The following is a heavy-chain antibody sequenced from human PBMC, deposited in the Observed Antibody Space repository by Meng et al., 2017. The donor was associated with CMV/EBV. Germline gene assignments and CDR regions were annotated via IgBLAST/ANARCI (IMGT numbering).Heavy chain of an antibody. D-gene: IGHD6-13*01. Sequence: GESLKISCAASGFTFDDYTMHWVRQAPEKGLEWVSLISWDGGSTYYADSVKGRFTISRDNSKNSLYLQMNSLRTEDTALYYCAKDSSSDGYYYYGMDVWGQGTTVTVSS. V-gene: IGHV3-43*01. CDR3: AKDSSSDGYYYYGMDV. CDR1: GFTFDDYT. CDR2: ISWDGGST. J-gene: IGHJ6*02.